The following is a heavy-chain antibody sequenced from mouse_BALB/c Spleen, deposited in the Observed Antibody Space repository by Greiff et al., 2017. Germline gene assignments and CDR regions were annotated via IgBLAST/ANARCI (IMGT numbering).Heavy chain of an antibody. D-gene: IGHD2-14*01. J-gene: IGHJ4*01. CDR2: ISSGGSYT. V-gene: IGHV5-9-4*01. CDR1: GFTFSSYA. CDR3: ARVYRYDVDYAMDY. Sequence: DVMLVESGGGLVKPGGSLKLSCAASGFTFSSYAMSWVRQSPEKRLEWVAEISSGGSYTYYPDTVTGRFTISRDNAKNTLYLEMSSLRSEDTAMYYCARVYRYDVDYAMDYWGQGTSVTVSS.